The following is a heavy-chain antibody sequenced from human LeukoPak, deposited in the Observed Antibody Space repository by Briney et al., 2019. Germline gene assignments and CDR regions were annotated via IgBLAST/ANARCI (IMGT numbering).Heavy chain of an antibody. CDR3: ARDSGTTGEVKFDP. CDR2: ISGSGTI. Sequence: SETLSLTCTVSGGSINNWSWIRQPAGKGLEWIGRISGSGTITYNPALQSRLSISIDTSKNQFSLKLMSVTAADTAVYYCARDSGTTGEVKFDPWGQGTLVTVSS. CDR1: GGSINN. D-gene: IGHD3-10*01. V-gene: IGHV4-4*07. J-gene: IGHJ5*02.